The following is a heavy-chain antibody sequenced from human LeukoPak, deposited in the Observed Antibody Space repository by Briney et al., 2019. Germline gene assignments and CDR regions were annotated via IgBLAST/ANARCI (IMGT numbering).Heavy chain of an antibody. D-gene: IGHD3-22*01. Sequence: GGSLRLSFAASGFAFSSYAMSWVRQAPGKGLEWVSAISGSGGSTYYADSVKGRFTISRDNSKNTLYLQMNSLRAEDTAVYYCAKDHRSGYYYGGYYFDYWGQGTLVTVSS. CDR3: AKDHRSGYYYGGYYFDY. J-gene: IGHJ4*02. CDR1: GFAFSSYA. V-gene: IGHV3-23*01. CDR2: ISGSGGST.